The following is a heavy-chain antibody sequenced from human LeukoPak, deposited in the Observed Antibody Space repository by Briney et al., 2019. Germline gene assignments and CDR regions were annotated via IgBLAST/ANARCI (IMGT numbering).Heavy chain of an antibody. D-gene: IGHD1-26*01. CDR1: GGSISSSSYY. J-gene: IGHJ4*02. CDR2: IYYVGDT. Sequence: SETLPLTCTVSGGSISSSSYYWGWIRQPPGKGPEWIGSIYYVGDTYHNPSLKSRVTISVDTSKNQFSLKLSSVTAADTAVYYGVRLCGSNYSPVEYWGQGTLVTVSS. V-gene: IGHV4-39*01. CDR3: VRLCGSNYSPVEY.